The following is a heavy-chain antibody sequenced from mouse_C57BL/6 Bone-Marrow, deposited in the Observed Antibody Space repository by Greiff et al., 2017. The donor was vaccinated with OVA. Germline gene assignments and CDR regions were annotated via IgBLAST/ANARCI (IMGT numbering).Heavy chain of an antibody. D-gene: IGHD1-1*01. CDR1: GYTFTSYW. Sequence: VQLQQPGAELVKPGASVKLSCKASGYTFTSYWMQWVKQRPGQGLEWIGEIAPSDSYTNYNQKFKGKATLTVATSSRTAYMQLSSLTSEDSAVYYCARAYYGSRWWYFDVWGTGTTVTVSS. CDR2: IAPSDSYT. CDR3: ARAYYGSRWWYFDV. J-gene: IGHJ1*03. V-gene: IGHV1-50*01.